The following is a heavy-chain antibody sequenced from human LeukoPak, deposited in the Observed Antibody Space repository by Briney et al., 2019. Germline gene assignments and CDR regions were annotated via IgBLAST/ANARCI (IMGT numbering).Heavy chain of an antibody. V-gene: IGHV1-69*13. CDR2: IIPIFGTT. CDR3: ASFLVSGLDATNKYYYYYGMGV. Sequence: SVKVFCKASGGTFSNYGISWVRQAPGQGLEWMGGIIPIFGTTNYAQKFQGRVTITADESTSTAYMELSSLRSEDTAVYYCASFLVSGLDATNKYYYYYGMGVWGQGTTVTVSS. D-gene: IGHD2-15*01. CDR1: GGTFSNYG. J-gene: IGHJ6*02.